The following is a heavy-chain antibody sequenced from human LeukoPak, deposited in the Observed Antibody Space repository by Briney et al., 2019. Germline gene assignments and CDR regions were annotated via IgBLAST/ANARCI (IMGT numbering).Heavy chain of an antibody. CDR2: IYYSGST. J-gene: IGHJ3*02. CDR3: ARALESESWYYDAFDI. V-gene: IGHV4-39*07. Sequence: SETLSLTCSVSGGSISSSSYYWGWIRQPPGKGLEWIGSIYYSGSTYYNPSLKSRVTISVDTSKNQFSLKLSSVTAADTAVYYCARALESESWYYDAFDIWGQGTMVTVSS. CDR1: GGSISSSSYY. D-gene: IGHD1-7*01.